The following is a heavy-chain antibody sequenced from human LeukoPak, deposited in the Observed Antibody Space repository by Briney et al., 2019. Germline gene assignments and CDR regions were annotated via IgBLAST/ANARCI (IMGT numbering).Heavy chain of an antibody. CDR1: GYTFTSYG. V-gene: IGHV1-18*01. J-gene: IGHJ4*02. Sequence: ASVKVSCKASGYTFTSYGISWLRQALGQGLKWWGWISAYNGNTNYAQKLQGRVTMTTDTSTSTAYMELRSLRSDDTAVYYCARYSRIAVAGTSVNWGQGTLVTVSS. D-gene: IGHD6-19*01. CDR3: ARYSRIAVAGTSVN. CDR2: ISAYNGNT.